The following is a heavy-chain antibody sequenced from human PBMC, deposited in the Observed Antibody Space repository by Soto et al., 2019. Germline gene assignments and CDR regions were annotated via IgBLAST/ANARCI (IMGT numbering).Heavy chain of an antibody. CDR1: GYTFTIYA. D-gene: IGHD6-13*01. V-gene: IGHV1-3*01. CDR2: INAGNGNT. J-gene: IGHJ6*02. Sequence: ASLKGYCKASGYTFTIYAMHWVRQEPGQRLEWMGWINAGNGNTKYSQKFQGRVSMTRNTATGTAYLELTSLRSDDTAVYYCGRGPSPRAPAGGTPYYYAMDVWGQGTTVTVSS. CDR3: GRGPSPRAPAGGTPYYYAMDV.